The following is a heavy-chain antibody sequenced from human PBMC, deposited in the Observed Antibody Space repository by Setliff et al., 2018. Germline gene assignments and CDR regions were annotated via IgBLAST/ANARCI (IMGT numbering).Heavy chain of an antibody. CDR2: INHSGST. V-gene: IGHV4-34*01. CDR1: YGSISSYY. J-gene: IGHJ3*02. CDR3: ARRWNFGPYGSGIHDAFDM. D-gene: IGHD3-10*01. Sequence: SETLSLTCTVSYGSISSYYWSWIRQPPGKGLEWIGEINHSGSTNYKSSLKSRVTISVDTSKNQFSLKLNSVTAADTAVYYCARRWNFGPYGSGIHDAFDMWGQGTMVTVSS.